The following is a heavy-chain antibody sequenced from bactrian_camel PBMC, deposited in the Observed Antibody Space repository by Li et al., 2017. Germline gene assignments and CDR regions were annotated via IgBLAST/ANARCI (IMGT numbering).Heavy chain of an antibody. V-gene: IGHV3S40*01. CDR3: VKPNPDARGGFDH. J-gene: IGHJ4*01. CDR2: INSSPGRT. CDR1: GFTVQNYA. Sequence: VQLVESGGGLVQPGGSLRLSCAVSGFTVQNYAMTWVRQAPGKGLEWVSTINSSPGRTDYASSVKGRFTISRDNAKNTVYLLMNSLKHEDTAVYYCVKPNPDARGGFDHWGQGTQVTVS. D-gene: IGHD1*01.